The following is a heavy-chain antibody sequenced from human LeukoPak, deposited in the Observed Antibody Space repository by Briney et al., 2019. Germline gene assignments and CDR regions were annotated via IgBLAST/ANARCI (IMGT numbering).Heavy chain of an antibody. CDR3: AKDEVDIVATILEVGFFDY. J-gene: IGHJ4*02. Sequence: GGSLRLSCAASGFTFDDYAMHWVRQAPGKGLEWVSAISGSGGSTYYADSVKGRFTISRDNSKNTLYLQMNSLRAEDTAVYYCAKDEVDIVATILEVGFFDYWGQGTLVTVSS. CDR1: GFTFDDYA. D-gene: IGHD5-12*01. V-gene: IGHV3-23*01. CDR2: ISGSGGST.